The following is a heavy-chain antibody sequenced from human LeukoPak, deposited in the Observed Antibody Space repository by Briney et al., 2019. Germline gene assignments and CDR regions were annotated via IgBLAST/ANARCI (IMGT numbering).Heavy chain of an antibody. D-gene: IGHD1-26*01. CDR3: AREVGAIPNTNWFDP. J-gene: IGHJ5*02. Sequence: PSETLSLTCTVSGGSISSSSYYWGWIRQPPGKGLEWIGTIYYSGSTYYNPSLKSRVTISVDTSKNQFSLKLSSVTAADTAVYYCAREVGAIPNTNWFDPWGQGTLVTVSS. CDR2: IYYSGST. CDR1: GGSISSSSYY. V-gene: IGHV4-39*07.